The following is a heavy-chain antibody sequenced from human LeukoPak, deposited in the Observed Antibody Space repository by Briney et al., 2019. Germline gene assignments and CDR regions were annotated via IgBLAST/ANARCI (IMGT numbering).Heavy chain of an antibody. CDR3: ARGGAYGDYLSYFDY. Sequence: ASVKVSCKASGYTFTAHYIHWVRQAPGQGLEWMGWINPNSGGTNYAQKFQGRVTMTRDTSISTAYMELSRLRSDDTAVYYCARGGAYGDYLSYFDYWGQGTLVTVSS. V-gene: IGHV1-2*02. J-gene: IGHJ4*02. CDR1: GYTFTAHY. D-gene: IGHD4-17*01. CDR2: INPNSGGT.